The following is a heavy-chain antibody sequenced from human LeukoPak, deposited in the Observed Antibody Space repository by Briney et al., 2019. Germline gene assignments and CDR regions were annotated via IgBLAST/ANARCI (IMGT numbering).Heavy chain of an antibody. V-gene: IGHV4-39*07. CDR3: ARSKYSSSWYIDY. CDR2: IYYSGNT. CDR1: GGSISGSSYY. Sequence: SETLSLTCTVSGGSISGSSYYWGWIRQPPGKGLEWIGSIYYSGNTYYNPSLKSRVTISVDTSKNQFSLELNSVTAADTAVYFCARSKYSSSWYIDYWGQGTLVTVSS. D-gene: IGHD6-13*01. J-gene: IGHJ4*02.